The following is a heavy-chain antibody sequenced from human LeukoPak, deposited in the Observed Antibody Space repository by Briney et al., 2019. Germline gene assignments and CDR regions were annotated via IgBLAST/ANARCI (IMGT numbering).Heavy chain of an antibody. Sequence: GGSLRLSCAASGFIFEDYAMHWVRQVPGKGLEWVSHISRDSVDVAYAESVKGRFTISTDNAKNSLYLQMNSLRAEDTAVYYCARGYCSGGSCSKYDYWGQGTLVTVSS. CDR1: GFIFEDYA. CDR2: ISRDSVDV. CDR3: ARGYCSGGSCSKYDY. V-gene: IGHV3-9*01. D-gene: IGHD2-15*01. J-gene: IGHJ4*02.